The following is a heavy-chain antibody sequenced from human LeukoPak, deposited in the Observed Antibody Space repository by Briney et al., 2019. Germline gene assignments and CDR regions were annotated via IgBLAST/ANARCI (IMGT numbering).Heavy chain of an antibody. CDR2: IYYSGST. CDR1: AGPISSSSYY. CDR3: ARHPGSHWFDP. V-gene: IGHV4-39*01. J-gene: IGHJ5*02. D-gene: IGHD6-19*01. Sequence: SETLSLTSTASAGPISSSSYYSGRIRQPPGKGPEWIGSIYYSGSTYYNPSLKSRVTISVDTSKNQFSLKLSSVTAADTAVYYCARHPGSHWFDPWGQGTLVTVSS.